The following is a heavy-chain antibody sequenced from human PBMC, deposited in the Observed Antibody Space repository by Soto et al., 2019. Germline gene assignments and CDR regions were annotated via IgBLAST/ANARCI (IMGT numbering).Heavy chain of an antibody. V-gene: IGHV1-69*02. CDR2: IIPNLEIS. D-gene: IGHD2-8*02. CDR3: ARAWSPAHWFDP. Sequence: GASVKVSCKASGGTFSRHTVSWVRQAPGQGLEWMGRIIPNLEISNYAQKFQGRVTMTRDTSTSTVYMELSSLRSEDTAVYYCARAWSPAHWFDPWGQGTLVTVSS. J-gene: IGHJ5*02. CDR1: GGTFSRHT.